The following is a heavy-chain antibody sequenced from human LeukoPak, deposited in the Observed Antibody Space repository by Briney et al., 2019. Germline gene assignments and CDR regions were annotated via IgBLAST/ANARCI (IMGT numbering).Heavy chain of an antibody. CDR3: ARVYYYGSGRDYYYGMDV. CDR1: GGTFSSYA. D-gene: IGHD3-10*01. Sequence: SVKVSCKASGGTFSSYAISWVRQAPGQGLAWMGRIIPILGIANYAQKFQGRVTITADKSTSTAYMELSSLRSEDTAVYYCARVYYYGSGRDYYYGMDVWGQGTTVTVSS. J-gene: IGHJ6*02. CDR2: IIPILGIA. V-gene: IGHV1-69*04.